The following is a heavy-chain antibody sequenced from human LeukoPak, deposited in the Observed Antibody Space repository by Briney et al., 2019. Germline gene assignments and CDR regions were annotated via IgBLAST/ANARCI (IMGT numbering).Heavy chain of an antibody. V-gene: IGHV3-48*04. CDR2: ISSSSTI. Sequence: GGSLRLSCAASGFTFSSYSMNWVRQAPGKGLEWVSYISSSSTIYYADSVKGRFTISRDNAKNSPYLQMNSLRAEDTAVYYCAREHSGYGSSRDGYWGQGTLVTVSS. D-gene: IGHD5-12*01. J-gene: IGHJ4*02. CDR3: AREHSGYGSSRDGY. CDR1: GFTFSSYS.